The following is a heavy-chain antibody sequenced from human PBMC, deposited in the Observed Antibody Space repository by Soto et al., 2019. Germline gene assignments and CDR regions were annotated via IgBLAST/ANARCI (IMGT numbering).Heavy chain of an antibody. CDR2: ISAHNGNT. CDR3: ARRRYGDY. D-gene: IGHD1-1*01. CDR1: GYDFTTYG. Sequence: QVHLVQSGAEVKKPGASVKVSCKGSGYDFTTYGITWVRQDPGQGLEWMAWISAHNGNTDYAQKLQGRVTVTRDTSTSTAYMEVRSLRSDDTAVYYCARRRYGDYWGQGALVTVSS. J-gene: IGHJ4*02. V-gene: IGHV1-18*01.